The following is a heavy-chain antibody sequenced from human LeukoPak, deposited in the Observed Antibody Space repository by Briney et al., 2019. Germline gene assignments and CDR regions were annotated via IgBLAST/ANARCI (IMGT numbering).Heavy chain of an antibody. CDR2: ISPTSSNI. V-gene: IGHV3-48*01. Sequence: GGSLRLSCAASGFTSRNYGINWVRQAPGKGLEWISYISPTSSNIFYADSVKGRFTISRDNAKSSAYLQMNSLRAEDTAVYYCARNKAAYYSDYWGQGTLVTVSS. D-gene: IGHD3-9*01. J-gene: IGHJ4*02. CDR1: GFTSRNYG. CDR3: ARNKAAYYSDY.